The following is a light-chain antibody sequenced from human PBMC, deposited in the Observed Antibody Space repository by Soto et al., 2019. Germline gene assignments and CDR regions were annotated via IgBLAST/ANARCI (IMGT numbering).Light chain of an antibody. J-gene: IGKJ4*01. CDR2: GAS. CDR3: QQYGSSPLT. V-gene: IGKV3-20*01. Sequence: DIVLTQSPGTLSLSQGERATLSCRASQSVSSSYLAWYQQKPGQAPRLLIYGASIRATGIPDRFSGSGSGTDFTLTISRLEPEDFAVYYCQQYGSSPLTFGGGTKVEIK. CDR1: QSVSSSY.